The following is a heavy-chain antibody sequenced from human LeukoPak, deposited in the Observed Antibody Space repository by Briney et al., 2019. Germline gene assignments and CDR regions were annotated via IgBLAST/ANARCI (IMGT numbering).Heavy chain of an antibody. CDR3: ARDREDIVVVVAAKDY. Sequence: GGSLRLSCAASGFTFSSYAMSWVRQAPGKGLEWVANIKQDGSEKYYVDSVKGRFTISRDNAKNSLYLQMNSLRAEDTAVYYCARDREDIVVVVAAKDYWGQGTLVTVSS. D-gene: IGHD2-15*01. J-gene: IGHJ4*02. CDR1: GFTFSSYA. CDR2: IKQDGSEK. V-gene: IGHV3-7*01.